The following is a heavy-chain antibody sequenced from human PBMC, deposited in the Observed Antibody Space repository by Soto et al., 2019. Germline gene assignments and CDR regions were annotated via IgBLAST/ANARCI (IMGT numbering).Heavy chain of an antibody. Sequence: QVQLVQSGAEVKKPGASVKVSCKASGYTFTGYYMHWVRQAPGQGLAWMGWINPNSGGTNYAQKFQGWVTMTRDTSISTAYMELSRLRSDDTAVYYCARGSYIRRGITIFGVVYRWFDPWGQGTLVTVSS. D-gene: IGHD3-3*01. V-gene: IGHV1-2*04. CDR2: INPNSGGT. J-gene: IGHJ5*02. CDR1: GYTFTGYY. CDR3: ARGSYIRRGITIFGVVYRWFDP.